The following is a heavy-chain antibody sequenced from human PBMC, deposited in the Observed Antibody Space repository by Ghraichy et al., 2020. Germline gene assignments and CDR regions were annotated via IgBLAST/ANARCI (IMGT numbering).Heavy chain of an antibody. CDR2: IYYSGST. D-gene: IGHD5-12*01. J-gene: IGHJ4*02. Sequence: SETLSLTCTVSGVSISSSSYYWGWIRQPPGKGLEWIVSIYYSGSTYYNPSLKSRVTISVDTSKNQISLKLSSVTAADTAVYYCARHGPNVVDTSNFDYWGKGTLFIVSS. CDR1: GVSISSSSYY. CDR3: ARHGPNVVDTSNFDY. V-gene: IGHV4-39*01.